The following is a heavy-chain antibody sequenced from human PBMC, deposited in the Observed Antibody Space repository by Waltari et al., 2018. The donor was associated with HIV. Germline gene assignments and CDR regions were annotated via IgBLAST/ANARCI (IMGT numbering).Heavy chain of an antibody. CDR2: IYNNRRT. V-gene: IGHV4-59*01. Sequence: QVQLRESGPGLVKPSETLSLTCTVSGGSISTYYWTWIRQPSGKGLEWIGYIYNNRRTDYNPSLKSRATRSIDTSKNQFSLKLSAVTTADTAVYYCARGIDAQRVAAPCLDIWGQGTMVTVSS. D-gene: IGHD6-25*01. J-gene: IGHJ3*02. CDR3: ARGIDAQRVAAPCLDI. CDR1: GGSISTYY.